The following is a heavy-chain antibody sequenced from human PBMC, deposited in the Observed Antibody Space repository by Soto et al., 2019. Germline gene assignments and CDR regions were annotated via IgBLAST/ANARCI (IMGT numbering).Heavy chain of an antibody. D-gene: IGHD2-8*01. V-gene: IGHV4-34*01. J-gene: IGHJ6*02. Sequence: PSETLSLTCAVYGGSFSGYYWSWIRQPPGKGLEWIGEINHSGSTNYNPSLKSRVTISVDTSKNQFSLKLSSVTAADTAVYYCARARIVLTVYARPSVDYYGMDVWGQGTTVTVSS. CDR3: ARARIVLTVYARPSVDYYGMDV. CDR1: GGSFSGYY. CDR2: INHSGST.